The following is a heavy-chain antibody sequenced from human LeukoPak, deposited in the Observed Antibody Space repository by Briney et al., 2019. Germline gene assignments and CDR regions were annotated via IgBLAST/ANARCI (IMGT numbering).Heavy chain of an antibody. D-gene: IGHD6-13*01. V-gene: IGHV4-39*01. CDR3: ARPIAAAGDPFDY. J-gene: IGHJ4*02. CDR2: IYYSGST. Sequence: SETLSLTCTVSGGSMSSSSYYWGWIRQPPGKGLEWIGSIYYSGSTYYNPSLKSRVTISVDTSKNQFSLKLSSVTAADTAVYYCARPIAAAGDPFDYWGQGTLVTVSS. CDR1: GGSMSSSSYY.